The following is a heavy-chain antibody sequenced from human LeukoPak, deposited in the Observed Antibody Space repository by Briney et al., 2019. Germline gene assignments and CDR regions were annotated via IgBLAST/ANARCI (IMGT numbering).Heavy chain of an antibody. J-gene: IGHJ3*02. CDR3: ARRSVLEQEGYSYGYNGDAFDI. D-gene: IGHD5-18*01. CDR2: IYPGDSDT. Sequence: GESLKISCKGSGYSFTSYWIGWVRQMPGKGLEWMGIIYPGDSDTRYSPSFQGQVTISADKSISTAYLQWSSLKASDTAMCYCARRSVLEQEGYSYGYNGDAFDIWGQGTMVTVSS. V-gene: IGHV5-51*01. CDR1: GYSFTSYW.